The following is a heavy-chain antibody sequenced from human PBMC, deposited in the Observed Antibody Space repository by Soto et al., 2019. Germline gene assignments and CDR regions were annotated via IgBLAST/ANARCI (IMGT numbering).Heavy chain of an antibody. J-gene: IGHJ5*02. D-gene: IGHD2-15*01. V-gene: IGHV3-48*02. CDR1: GFTFGIYS. CDR2: INGSSSTM. Sequence: EVQLVESGGGLVQRGGSLRLSCAASGFTFGIYSMNWVRQAPGKVLEWISYINGSSSTMYYADSGKGRFIISRDNADNSLYRQMNSLRDADTAVYYCARGDRFRCSGDRCFSDGLFLSWGQGTLVTVSS. CDR3: ARGDRFRCSGDRCFSDGLFLS.